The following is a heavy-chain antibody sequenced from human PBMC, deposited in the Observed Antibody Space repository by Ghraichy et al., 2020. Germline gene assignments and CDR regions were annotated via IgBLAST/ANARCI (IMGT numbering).Heavy chain of an antibody. D-gene: IGHD2-8*01. CDR2: VFYSGST. CDR1: GGSIASTSYH. Sequence: SETLSLTCTVSGGSIASTSYHWGWIRQPPGKGLEWIASVFYSGSTYYNPSLKSRVTISGDTSENQVSLKLNSVTAADTAVYYCARLNGPLNYGMDVWGQGTTVTVSS. J-gene: IGHJ6*02. CDR3: ARLNGPLNYGMDV. V-gene: IGHV4-39*01.